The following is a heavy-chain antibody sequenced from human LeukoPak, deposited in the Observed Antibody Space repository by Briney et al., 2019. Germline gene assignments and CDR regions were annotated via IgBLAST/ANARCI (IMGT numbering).Heavy chain of an antibody. J-gene: IGHJ4*02. V-gene: IGHV1-2*02. Sequence: ASVKVSCKASGYTFTGYYMHWVRQAPGQGLEWMGWINPNSGGTNYAQKFQGRVTMTRDTSISTAYMELSGLRSDDTAVYYCARSYDSSGYYDYWGQGTLVTVSS. D-gene: IGHD3-22*01. CDR1: GYTFTGYY. CDR2: INPNSGGT. CDR3: ARSYDSSGYYDY.